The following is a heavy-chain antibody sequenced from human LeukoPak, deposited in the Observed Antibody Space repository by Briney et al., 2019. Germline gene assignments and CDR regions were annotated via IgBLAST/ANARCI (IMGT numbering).Heavy chain of an antibody. V-gene: IGHV3-23*01. Sequence: GGSLRLSCAASGFTFSSYAMSWVRQAPGKGLEWVPGISGRGDNTSYADSVKGRFTISRDNSKNTLYLQMNSLRAEDTAVYYCAKRPRWLQFHYWGQGTLVTVSS. CDR3: AKRPRWLQFHY. CDR1: GFTFSSYA. J-gene: IGHJ4*02. D-gene: IGHD5-24*01. CDR2: ISGRGDNT.